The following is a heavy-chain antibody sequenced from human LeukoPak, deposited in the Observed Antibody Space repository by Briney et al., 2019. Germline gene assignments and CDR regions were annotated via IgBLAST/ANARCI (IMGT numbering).Heavy chain of an antibody. D-gene: IGHD5-18*01. CDR2: ISSSSSYI. CDR1: GFTFSSYS. CDR3: AKDSVDTAMDADYFDY. Sequence: GGSLRLSCAASGFTFSSYSMNWVRQAPGKGLEWVSSISSSSSYIYYADSVKGRFTISRDNAKNSLYLQMNSLRAEDTAVYYCAKDSVDTAMDADYFDYWGQGTLVTVSS. J-gene: IGHJ4*02. V-gene: IGHV3-21*01.